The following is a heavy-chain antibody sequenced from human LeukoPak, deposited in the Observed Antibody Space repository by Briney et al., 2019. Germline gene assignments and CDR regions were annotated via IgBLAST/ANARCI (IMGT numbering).Heavy chain of an antibody. V-gene: IGHV3-48*03. D-gene: IGHD6-6*01. Sequence: GGSLRLSCAASGFTFSSYEMNWVRQAPGQGLEWVSYISGGGTTIYYADSVKGRFTISRDNAKSSLHLQMNSLRAEDTAVYYCARVSSSSIAARQAPNDYWGQGTLVTVSS. CDR3: ARVSSSSIAARQAPNDY. CDR2: ISGGGTTI. CDR1: GFTFSSYE. J-gene: IGHJ4*02.